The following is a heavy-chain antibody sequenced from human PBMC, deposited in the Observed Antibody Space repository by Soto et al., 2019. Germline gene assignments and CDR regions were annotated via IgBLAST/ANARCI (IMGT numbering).Heavy chain of an antibody. Sequence: QVQLVESGGDVVQPGRSLRLSCAASGFTFSSYGMHWVRQAPGKGLEWVAVISYDGSNKYYADSVKGRFTISRDNSKNSLYLQMNSLRAEDTAVYYCAKDVSGRSTYYSGMDFWGQGATVTVSS. CDR1: GFTFSSYG. V-gene: IGHV3-30*18. D-gene: IGHD3-10*01. CDR2: ISYDGSNK. CDR3: AKDVSGRSTYYSGMDF. J-gene: IGHJ6*02.